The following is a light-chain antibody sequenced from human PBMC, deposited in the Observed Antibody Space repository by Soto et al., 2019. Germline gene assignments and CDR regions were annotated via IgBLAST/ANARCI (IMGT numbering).Light chain of an antibody. J-gene: IGKJ1*01. Sequence: DIQMTQSPSTLSPSVGDRVTITCRASQSISSWLAWYQQKPGKAPKLLIYAASTLQSGVPSRFSGSGSGTDFTLTISSLQSEDFALYYCQQYQNLWTFGQGTKVDIK. V-gene: IGKV1-5*01. CDR1: QSISSW. CDR2: AAS. CDR3: QQYQNLWT.